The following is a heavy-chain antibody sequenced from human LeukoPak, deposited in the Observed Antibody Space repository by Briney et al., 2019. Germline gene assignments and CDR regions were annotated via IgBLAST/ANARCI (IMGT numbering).Heavy chain of an antibody. CDR2: IYYSGST. V-gene: IGHV4-59*01. CDR1: GGSISSYY. D-gene: IGHD3-3*01. Sequence: SETLSLTCTVSGGSISSYYWRWIRQPPGKGLEWIGYIYYSGSTNYNPSLKSRVTISVDTSKNQFSLKLSSVTAADTAVYYCARGPLEWLLDYWGQGTLVTVSS. CDR3: ARGPLEWLLDY. J-gene: IGHJ4*02.